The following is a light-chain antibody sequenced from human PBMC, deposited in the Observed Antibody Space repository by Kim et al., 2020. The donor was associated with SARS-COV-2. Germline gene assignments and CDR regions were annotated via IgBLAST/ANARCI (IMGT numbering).Light chain of an antibody. CDR1: QSVRSN. V-gene: IGKV3-15*01. CDR3: QQYNDWPLT. J-gene: IGKJ4*01. CDR2: GAS. Sequence: GSPGERVALGCRASQSVRSNLAWYQQKAGQVPRLLIYGASTRATDIPARFSGSGSGTEFALTISSLQSEDFAVYYCQQYNDWPLTFGGGTKVDIK.